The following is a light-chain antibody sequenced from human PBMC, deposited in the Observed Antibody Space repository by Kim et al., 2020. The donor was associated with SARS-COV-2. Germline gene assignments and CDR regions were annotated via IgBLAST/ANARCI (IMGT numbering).Light chain of an antibody. J-gene: IGKJ4*01. Sequence: SVSPGERATRSCRASQNVATNLAWYQAKPGQPPRLLIYFAVTRATGVPARFSGSGSGTDFTLTISSLQSEDFAVYYCQQYNRWPTFGGGTKVDIK. CDR2: FAV. CDR3: QQYNRWPT. CDR1: QNVATN. V-gene: IGKV3-15*01.